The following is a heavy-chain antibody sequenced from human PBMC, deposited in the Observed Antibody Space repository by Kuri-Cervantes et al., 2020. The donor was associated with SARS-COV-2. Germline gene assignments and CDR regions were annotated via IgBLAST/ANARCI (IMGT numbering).Heavy chain of an antibody. J-gene: IGHJ3*02. V-gene: IGHV1-2*02. CDR3: ATPSYYDSSGSYDAFDI. CDR2: INPNSGGA. CDR1: GYTFTGYY. Sequence: ASVKVSCKASGYTFTGYYMHWVRQAPGQGLERMGWINPNSGGANYAQKFQGRVTMTRDTSISTAYMELSRLRSDDTAVYYCATPSYYDSSGSYDAFDIWGQGTMVTVSS. D-gene: IGHD3-22*01.